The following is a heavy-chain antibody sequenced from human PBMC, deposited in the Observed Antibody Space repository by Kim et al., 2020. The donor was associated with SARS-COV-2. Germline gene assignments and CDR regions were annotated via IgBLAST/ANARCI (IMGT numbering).Heavy chain of an antibody. CDR1: GGTFSSYA. CDR3: ARGGWKHSGSYTTPPYYYYGMDV. CDR2: IIPIFGTA. J-gene: IGHJ6*02. Sequence: SVKVSCKASGGTFSSYAISWVRQAPGQGLEWMGGIIPIFGTANYAQKFQGRVTITADESTSTAYMELSSLRSEDTAVYYCARGGWKHSGSYTTPPYYYYGMDVWGQGTTVTVSS. D-gene: IGHD1-26*01. V-gene: IGHV1-69*13.